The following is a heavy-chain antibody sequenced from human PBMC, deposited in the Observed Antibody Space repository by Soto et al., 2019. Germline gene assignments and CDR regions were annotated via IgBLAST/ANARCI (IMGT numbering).Heavy chain of an antibody. V-gene: IGHV4-39*01. Sequence: SETLSLTCTVSGGSIISGHYNWGWVRQPPGKGLEWMASVFHTGTAYYNLSLTSRATLSVDTSKNQFSLRLNSVTVADTAVYFCAGFVVPASRNSDFDYWGQGTLVTAPQ. CDR1: GGSIISGHYN. CDR2: VFHTGTA. CDR3: AGFVVPASRNSDFDY. J-gene: IGHJ4*02. D-gene: IGHD2-15*01.